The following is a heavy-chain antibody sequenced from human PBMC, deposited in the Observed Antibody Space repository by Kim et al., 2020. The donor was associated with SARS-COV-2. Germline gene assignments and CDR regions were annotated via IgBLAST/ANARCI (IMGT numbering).Heavy chain of an antibody. CDR1: GFTFDDYA. D-gene: IGHD4-17*01. V-gene: IGHV3-43*02. CDR2: ISGDGGST. Sequence: GGSLRLSCAASGFTFDDYAMHWVRQAPGKGLEWVSLISGDGGSTYYADSVKGRFTISRDNSKNSLYLQMNSLRTEDTALYYCAKDIRLPTVTTGAGDYYYGMDVWGQGTTVTVSS. CDR3: AKDIRLPTVTTGAGDYYYGMDV. J-gene: IGHJ6*02.